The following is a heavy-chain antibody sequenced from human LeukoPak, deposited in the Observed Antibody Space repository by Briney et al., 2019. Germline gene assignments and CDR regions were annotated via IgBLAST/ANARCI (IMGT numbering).Heavy chain of an antibody. J-gene: IGHJ3*02. D-gene: IGHD3-22*01. Sequence: GRSLRLSCAAFGFTFDDYAMHWVRQAPGKGLEWVSGISWNSGSIGYADSVKGRFTISRDNAKNSLYLQMNSLRAEDTALYYCAKDSSGYYLVETGAFDIWGQGTMVTVSS. V-gene: IGHV3-9*01. CDR1: GFTFDDYA. CDR3: AKDSSGYYLVETGAFDI. CDR2: ISWNSGSI.